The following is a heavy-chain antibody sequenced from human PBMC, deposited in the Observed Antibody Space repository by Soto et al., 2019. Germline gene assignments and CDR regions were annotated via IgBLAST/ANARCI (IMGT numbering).Heavy chain of an antibody. D-gene: IGHD5-12*01. CDR1: GGSISYSNW. V-gene: IGHV3-30*18. Sequence: LSLTCAVSGGSISYSNWWSWVRQAPGKGLEWVAVISYDGSNKYYADSVKGRLTISRDNSKNTLYLQMNSLRGEDTAVYYCAKDNGSGCDWLRVGDASDIWGQGTMVTVSS. J-gene: IGHJ3*02. CDR2: ISYDGSNK. CDR3: AKDNGSGCDWLRVGDASDI.